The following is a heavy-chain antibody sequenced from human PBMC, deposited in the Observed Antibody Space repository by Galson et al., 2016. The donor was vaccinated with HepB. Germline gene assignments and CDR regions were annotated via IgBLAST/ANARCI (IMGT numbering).Heavy chain of an antibody. Sequence: SLRLSCAASGFTVSSNCMSWVRQAPGKGLEWVSLICDGGSAYYTDSVKARFTISRDNSKNTLYLQMINLRPEDTAVYFCARDPPGVPDFALDVWGQGTTVTVSS. V-gene: IGHV3-66*01. D-gene: IGHD3-10*01. CDR1: GFTVSSNC. CDR2: ICDGGSA. CDR3: ARDPPGVPDFALDV. J-gene: IGHJ6*02.